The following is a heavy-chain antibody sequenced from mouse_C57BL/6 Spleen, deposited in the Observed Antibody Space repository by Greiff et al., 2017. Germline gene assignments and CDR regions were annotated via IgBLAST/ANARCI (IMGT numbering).Heavy chain of an antibody. CDR2: INPSNGGT. Sequence: QVQLQQPGTELVKPGASMKLSCKASGYTFTSYWMHWVKQRPGQGLEWIGNINPSNGGTNYNEKFKSKATLTVDKSSSTAYMQLSSLTSEDSAVYYCARGGLFITEDFDVWGTGTTVTVSS. D-gene: IGHD1-1*01. V-gene: IGHV1-53*01. CDR1: GYTFTSYW. CDR3: ARGGLFITEDFDV. J-gene: IGHJ1*03.